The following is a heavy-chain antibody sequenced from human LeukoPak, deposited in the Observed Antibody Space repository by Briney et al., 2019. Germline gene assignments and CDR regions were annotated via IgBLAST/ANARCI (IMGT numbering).Heavy chain of an antibody. V-gene: IGHV4-39*01. Sequence: PSETLSLTCTVSGGSISSGGYYWGWIRPPPGKGLEWIGSIYYSGRTYYNPSPKSRVTIYVHTTTNHPSLKLISLTPTHTAVSYRARHRAGLYGEYRRVDWFAAWGQGTLVTVSS. CDR1: GGSISSGGYY. CDR2: IYYSGRT. D-gene: IGHD4-17*01. J-gene: IGHJ5*02. CDR3: ARHRAGLYGEYRRVDWFAA.